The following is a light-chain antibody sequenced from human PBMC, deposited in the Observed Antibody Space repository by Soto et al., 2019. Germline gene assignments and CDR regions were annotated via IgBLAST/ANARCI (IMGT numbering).Light chain of an antibody. J-gene: IGLJ3*02. CDR3: CSYAGSRTWV. CDR1: SSDVGNYNL. Sequence: QSALTQPASVSGSPGQSITISCTGTSSDVGNYNLVSWYQQYPGKAPKLMIYEVTKWPSGVSNRFSGSKSGNTASLTISGLQAEDGADYYCCSYAGSRTWVFGGGTKLTVL. V-gene: IGLV2-23*02. CDR2: EVT.